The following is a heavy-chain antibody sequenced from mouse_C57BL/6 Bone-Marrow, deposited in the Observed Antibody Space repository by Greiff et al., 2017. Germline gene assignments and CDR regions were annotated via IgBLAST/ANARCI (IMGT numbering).Heavy chain of an antibody. D-gene: IGHD2-2*01. Sequence: QVQLKQPGAELVKPGASVKLSCKASGYTFTSYWMHWVKQRPGRGLEWIGRIDPNSGGTKYNEKFKSKATLTVDKPSSTAYMQLSSLTSEDSAVYYCAREYGLYYYAMDYWGQGTSVTVSS. CDR2: IDPNSGGT. CDR3: AREYGLYYYAMDY. J-gene: IGHJ4*01. V-gene: IGHV1-72*01. CDR1: GYTFTSYW.